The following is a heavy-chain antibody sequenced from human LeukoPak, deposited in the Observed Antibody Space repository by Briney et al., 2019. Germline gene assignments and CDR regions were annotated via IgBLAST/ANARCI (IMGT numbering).Heavy chain of an antibody. J-gene: IGHJ4*02. CDR3: ARDRLEAVTDDDYFDY. Sequence: GGSLRLSCAASGFTFSNHGMHWVRQAPGKGPEWVALIWYDGSNKYYGESVKGRFTISRDNSKNTVYLQMNSLRAEDTGVYYCARDRLEAVTDDDYFDYWGRGTLVTVSS. V-gene: IGHV3-33*01. CDR2: IWYDGSNK. CDR1: GFTFSNHG. D-gene: IGHD2-21*02.